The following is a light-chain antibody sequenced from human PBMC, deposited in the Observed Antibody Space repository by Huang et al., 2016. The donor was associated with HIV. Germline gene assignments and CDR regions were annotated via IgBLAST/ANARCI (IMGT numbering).Light chain of an antibody. V-gene: IGKV3-15*01. CDR2: GAS. Sequence: EVVMTQSPAALSVSPGERATLSCRASQSVSNNLAWYQQQPGQAPRLLIYGASTRATGIPARVSGSGSGTEFTLTISSLQSEDFAVYYCQQYNNWPRTFGQGTKVEIK. CDR1: QSVSNN. CDR3: QQYNNWPRT. J-gene: IGKJ1*01.